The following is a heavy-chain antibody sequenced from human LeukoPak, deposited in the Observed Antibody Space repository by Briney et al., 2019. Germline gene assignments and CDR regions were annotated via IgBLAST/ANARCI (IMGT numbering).Heavy chain of an antibody. CDR2: ISGSGDST. J-gene: IGHJ6*04. CDR3: AELGITMIGGV. CDR1: GFTFSTSA. Sequence: GGSLTLSCAASGFTFSTSAMTWVRQPPGKGLQWISTISGSGDSTYYADSVKGRFIISRDNSKDTLNLQMNSLRAEDTAVYYCAELGITMIGGVWGKGPTVSISS. D-gene: IGHD3-10*02. V-gene: IGHV3-23*01.